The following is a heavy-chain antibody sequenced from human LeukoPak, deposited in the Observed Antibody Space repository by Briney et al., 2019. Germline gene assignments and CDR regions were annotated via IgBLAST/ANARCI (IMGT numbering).Heavy chain of an antibody. CDR3: AKGIAAAGYPPNIIDY. CDR1: GFTFSSYS. CDR2: ISSSSSTI. D-gene: IGHD6-13*01. Sequence: GGSLRLSCAASGFTFSSYSMNWVRQAPGKGLEWVSYISSSSSTIYYADSVKGRFTISRDNAKNPLYLQMNSLRAEDTAVYYCAKGIAAAGYPPNIIDYWGQGTLVTVSS. V-gene: IGHV3-48*04. J-gene: IGHJ4*02.